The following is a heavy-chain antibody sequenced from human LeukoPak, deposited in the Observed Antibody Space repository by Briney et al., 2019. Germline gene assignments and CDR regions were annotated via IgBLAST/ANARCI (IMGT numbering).Heavy chain of an antibody. V-gene: IGHV4-61*02. CDR3: ARYPTDSSGYSAYYYYMDV. J-gene: IGHJ6*03. CDR2: IYTSGST. Sequence: PSQTLSLTCTVSGGSISSGSYYWSWIRQPAGKGLVWIGRIYTSGSTNYNPSLKSRVTISVDTSKNQFSLKLSSVTAADTAVYYCARYPTDSSGYSAYYYYMDVWGKGTTVTVSS. CDR1: GGSISSGSYY. D-gene: IGHD3-22*01.